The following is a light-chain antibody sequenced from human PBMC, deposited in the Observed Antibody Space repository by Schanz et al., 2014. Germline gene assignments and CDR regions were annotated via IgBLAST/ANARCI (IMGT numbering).Light chain of an antibody. J-gene: IGLJ2*01. CDR1: SSNIGSTT. CDR2: KDH. V-gene: IGLV1-47*01. CDR3: AAWDDSLSGVV. Sequence: QSVLTQPPSASGTPGQRVTISCSGSSSNIGSTTVNWYQQLPGAAPKLLVFKDHQRPSGVPDRFSGSKSGTSASLAISGLRSEDETDYYCAAWDDSLSGVVFGGGTKLTVL.